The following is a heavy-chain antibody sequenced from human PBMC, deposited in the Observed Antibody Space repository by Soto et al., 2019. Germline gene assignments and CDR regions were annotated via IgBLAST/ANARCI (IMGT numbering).Heavy chain of an antibody. D-gene: IGHD1-7*01. Sequence: GASVKVSCKASGYTFTGYAMHWGRQAPGQRLEWMGWIDAGNGNTKYSQKFQGRVTITRDRSATTAYMELSSLRSEDTAIYYCARDWNYLGPSDFWGQGTLVTVSS. CDR1: GYTFTGYA. V-gene: IGHV1-3*01. J-gene: IGHJ4*02. CDR3: ARDWNYLGPSDF. CDR2: IDAGNGNT.